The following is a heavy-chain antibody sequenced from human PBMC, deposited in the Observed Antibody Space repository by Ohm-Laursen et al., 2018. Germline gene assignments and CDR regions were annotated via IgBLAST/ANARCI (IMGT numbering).Heavy chain of an antibody. CDR3: AVTMIVVVQDDAFDI. D-gene: IGHD3-22*01. CDR2: INPSGGST. Sequence: ASVKVSCKASGYTFTSYYMHWVRQAPGQGLEWMGIINPSGGSTSYAQKFQGRVTMTRDTSTSTVYMELSSLRSEDTAVYYCAVTMIVVVQDDAFDIWGQGTMVTVSS. V-gene: IGHV1-46*01. CDR1: GYTFTSYY. J-gene: IGHJ3*02.